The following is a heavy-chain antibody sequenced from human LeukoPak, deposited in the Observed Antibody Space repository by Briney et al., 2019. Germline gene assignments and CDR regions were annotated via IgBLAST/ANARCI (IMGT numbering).Heavy chain of an antibody. V-gene: IGHV1-2*02. D-gene: IGHD1-26*01. CDR1: GYTFTGYY. Sequence: SVKVSCKASGYTFTGYYMHWVRQAPGQGLEWMGWINPNSGGTNYAQKFQGRVTMTRDTSISTAYMELSRLRSDDTAVYYCARVGLVGASFYYYYYMDVWGKGTTVTVSS. J-gene: IGHJ6*03. CDR3: ARVGLVGASFYYYYYMDV. CDR2: INPNSGGT.